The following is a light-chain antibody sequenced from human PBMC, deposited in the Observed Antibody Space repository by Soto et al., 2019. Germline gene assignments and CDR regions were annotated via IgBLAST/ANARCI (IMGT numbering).Light chain of an antibody. CDR1: SSNIGAGYD. CDR3: QSYDSSLGGWV. J-gene: IGLJ3*02. Sequence: QSALTQPPSVSGAPGQRVTISCTGSSSNIGAGYDVHWYQQLPGTAPKLLIYGNSNRPSGVPDRFSGSKSGTSASLAITGLQAEDEAAHYCQSYDSSLGGWVFGGGTQLTVL. V-gene: IGLV1-40*01. CDR2: GNS.